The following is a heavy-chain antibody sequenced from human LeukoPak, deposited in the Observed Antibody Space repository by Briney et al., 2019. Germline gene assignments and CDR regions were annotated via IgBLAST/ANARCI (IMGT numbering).Heavy chain of an antibody. Sequence: PGGSLRLSCAASGFTFSSYEMNWVRQAPGKGLEWVSYISSSGSTIYYADSVKGRFTISRDNAKNSLYLQMNSLRAEDTAVYYCARVTPIWEAMVRVFDIWGQGTMVTVSS. J-gene: IGHJ3*02. CDR3: ARVTPIWEAMVRVFDI. CDR1: GFTFSSYE. CDR2: ISSSGSTI. V-gene: IGHV3-48*03. D-gene: IGHD5-18*01.